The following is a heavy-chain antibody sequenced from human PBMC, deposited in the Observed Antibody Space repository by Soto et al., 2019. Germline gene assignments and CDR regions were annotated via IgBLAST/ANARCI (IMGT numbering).Heavy chain of an antibody. Sequence: LSLTCAVSGGSISSSNWWSWVRQPPGKGLEWIREIYHSGSTNYNPSLKSRVTISVDKSKNQFSLKLSSVTAADTAVYYCASLASSGWYGNYYYGMDVWGQGTTVTVSS. CDR1: GGSISSSNW. J-gene: IGHJ6*02. CDR3: ASLASSGWYGNYYYGMDV. V-gene: IGHV4-4*02. D-gene: IGHD6-19*01. CDR2: IYHSGST.